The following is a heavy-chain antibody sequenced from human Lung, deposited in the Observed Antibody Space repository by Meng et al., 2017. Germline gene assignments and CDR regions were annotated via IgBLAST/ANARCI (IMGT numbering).Heavy chain of an antibody. D-gene: IGHD6-13*01. Sequence: GVSLWLSCVASGFSFTDAWMSWVRQAPGKGLEWVGRIKSNSDGGTTDYAAPVKGRFTISRDVSKNTLYLQMNSLITDDTAVYFCATGAAAADHWGQGTLVTVSS. CDR3: ATGAAAADH. CDR1: GFSFTDAW. CDR2: IKSNSDGGTT. J-gene: IGHJ4*02. V-gene: IGHV3-15*01.